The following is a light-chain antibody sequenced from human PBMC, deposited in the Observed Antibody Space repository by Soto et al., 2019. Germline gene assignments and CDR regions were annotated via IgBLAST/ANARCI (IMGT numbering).Light chain of an antibody. CDR3: QQHNSFSLIT. V-gene: IGKV3-20*01. CDR2: GAS. CDR1: QRVISTY. Sequence: IALPQSPGTLSVSPWGRAILSFRATQRVISTYLAWYQQKPGQAPRLLIYGASRRATSFPARFSGSGSGTEFTLTISKLKPDDFATYFCQQHNSFSLITVGQGKQLEIK. J-gene: IGKJ5*01.